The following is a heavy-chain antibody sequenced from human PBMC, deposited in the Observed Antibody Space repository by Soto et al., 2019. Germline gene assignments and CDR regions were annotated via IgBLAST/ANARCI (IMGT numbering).Heavy chain of an antibody. CDR2: ISSSSSYI. J-gene: IGHJ4*02. D-gene: IGHD5-12*01. CDR1: GFTFSSYS. Sequence: GGSLRLSCAASGFTFSSYSMNWVRQAPGKGLEWVSSISSSSSYIYYADSVKGRFTISRDNAKNSLYLQMNSLRAEDSAVYYCAEGDSGYDSFGYWGQGTLVTVSS. V-gene: IGHV3-21*01. CDR3: AEGDSGYDSFGY.